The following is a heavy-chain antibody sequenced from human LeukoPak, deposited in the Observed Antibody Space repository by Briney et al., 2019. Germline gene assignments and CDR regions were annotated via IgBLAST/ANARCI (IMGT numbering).Heavy chain of an antibody. CDR2: LHRDGSV. D-gene: IGHD3-16*01. V-gene: IGHV3-53*01. J-gene: IGHJ4*02. Sequence: GGSLRLSCAASGFTVSDNNMIWVRQAPGKGLEWVSTLHRDGSVRYADSVNGRFTISRDDSKNTLSLQMSSLKDEDTAVYYCVRVHGGGYWGQGTLVTVSS. CDR3: VRVHGGGY. CDR1: GFTVSDNN.